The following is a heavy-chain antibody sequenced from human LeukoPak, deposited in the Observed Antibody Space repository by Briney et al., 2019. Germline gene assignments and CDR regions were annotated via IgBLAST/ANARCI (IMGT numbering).Heavy chain of an antibody. CDR2: IYYSGST. D-gene: IGHD5-18*01. J-gene: IGHJ4*02. CDR3: GRHKGMPGYSTY. V-gene: IGHV4-39*01. CDR1: GGSISGSDYY. Sequence: SKTLSLTCTVSGGSISGSDYYWGWIRQPPGKGLEWIGNIYYSGSTYYNPSLKSRVTISVDTSKNQFSLKLSSVTAADTAVYYCGRHKGMPGYSTYWGQGSLVTVSS.